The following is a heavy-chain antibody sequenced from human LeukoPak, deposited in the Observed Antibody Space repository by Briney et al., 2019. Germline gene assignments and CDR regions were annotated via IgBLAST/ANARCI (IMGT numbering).Heavy chain of an antibody. CDR3: ARDHGVTTALNWFDP. CDR2: IYSSGNT. D-gene: IGHD3-22*01. CDR1: GGSISNYY. Sequence: SETLSLTCTVSGGSISNYYWSWIRQPAGKGLEWIGRIYSSGNTNYNPSLQSRVPLSVDTSKNQFSLRLSSVTAADTAIYYCARDHGVTTALNWFDPWGQGTLVTVSS. J-gene: IGHJ5*02. V-gene: IGHV4-4*07.